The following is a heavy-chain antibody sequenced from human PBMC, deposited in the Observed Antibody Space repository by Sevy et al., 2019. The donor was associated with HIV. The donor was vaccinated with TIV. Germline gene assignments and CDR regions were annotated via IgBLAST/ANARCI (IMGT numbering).Heavy chain of an antibody. Sequence: GGSLRLSCAASGFTFSRYWMSWVRQAPGKGLEWVANIKKDGSEKYYVDSVKGRFTISRDNAKNSLFLQMNSLRAEGTAVYYCARDCSSTSCLWGLDVWGQGTTVTVSS. CDR2: IKKDGSEK. CDR3: ARDCSSTSCLWGLDV. CDR1: GFTFSRYW. V-gene: IGHV3-7*03. D-gene: IGHD2-2*01. J-gene: IGHJ6*02.